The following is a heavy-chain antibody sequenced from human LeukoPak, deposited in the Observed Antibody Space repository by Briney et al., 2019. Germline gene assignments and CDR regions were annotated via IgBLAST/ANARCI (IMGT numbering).Heavy chain of an antibody. CDR3: AKEGIVVPAAIPPNYYYYYYMDV. D-gene: IGHD2-2*02. CDR2: ISSSGSTI. Sequence: GGSLRLFCAASGFTFSDYYMSWIRQAPGKGLEGVSYISSSGSTIYYAESVKGRFTISRDNAKNTLYLQMISLRAEDTAVYYCAKEGIVVPAAIPPNYYYYYYMDVWGKGTTVTVSS. J-gene: IGHJ6*03. CDR1: GFTFSDYY. V-gene: IGHV3-11*04.